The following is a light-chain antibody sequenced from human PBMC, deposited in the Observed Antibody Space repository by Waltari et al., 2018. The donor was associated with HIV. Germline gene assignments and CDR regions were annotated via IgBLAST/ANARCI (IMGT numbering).Light chain of an antibody. Sequence: QSVLTQPPSASGTPGQRVTISCSGSSPNIGSNYVYWYQQLPGTAPKLLIYRNNQRPSGVPDRFSGSKSGTSASLAISGLRSEDEADYYCAAWDDSLSVWVFGGGTKLTVL. CDR2: RNN. V-gene: IGLV1-47*01. J-gene: IGLJ3*02. CDR3: AAWDDSLSVWV. CDR1: SPNIGSNY.